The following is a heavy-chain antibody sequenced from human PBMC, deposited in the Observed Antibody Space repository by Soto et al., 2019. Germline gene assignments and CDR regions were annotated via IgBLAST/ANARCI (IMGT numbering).Heavy chain of an antibody. CDR3: ASGLVDAFDI. CDR1: GGSISSSSYY. D-gene: IGHD6-6*01. CDR2: IYYSGST. Sequence: QLQLQESGPGLVKPSETLSLTGTVSGGSISSSSYYWGWIRQPPGKGLEWIGSIYYSGSTYYNPSLKSRVTISVDTSKNQFSLKLSSVTAADTAVYYCASGLVDAFDIWGQGTMVTVSS. J-gene: IGHJ3*02. V-gene: IGHV4-39*01.